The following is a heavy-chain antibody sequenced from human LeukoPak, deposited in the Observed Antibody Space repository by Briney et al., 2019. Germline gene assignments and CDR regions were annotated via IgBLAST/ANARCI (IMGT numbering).Heavy chain of an antibody. CDR1: GGSISSGDYY. D-gene: IGHD3-10*01. CDR2: IYYSGST. V-gene: IGHV4-61*08. CDR3: ARDQGTYYYGSGSFDL. Sequence: SQTLSLTCTVSGGSISSGDYYWSWIRQHPGKGLEWIGYIYYSGSTNYNPSLKSRVTISVDTSKNQFSLKLSSVTAADTAVYYCARDQGTYYYGSGSFDLWGRGTLVTVSS. J-gene: IGHJ2*01.